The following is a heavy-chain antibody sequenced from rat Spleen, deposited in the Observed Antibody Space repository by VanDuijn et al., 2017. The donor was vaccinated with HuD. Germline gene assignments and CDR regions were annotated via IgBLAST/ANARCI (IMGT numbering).Heavy chain of an antibody. V-gene: IGHV5-29*01. CDR2: IIYDGSST. CDR1: GFTFSNYG. Sequence: EVQLVESGGGLVQPGRSLKLSCAASGFTFSNYGMAWVRQAPKKGLEWVATIIYDGSSTYYRDSVKGRFTVSRDTAQNILYLQMNSLRSEETATYYCTRPYLDYPGPHYFDYWGQGVMVTVSS. D-gene: IGHD1-4*01. J-gene: IGHJ2*01. CDR3: TRPYLDYPGPHYFDY.